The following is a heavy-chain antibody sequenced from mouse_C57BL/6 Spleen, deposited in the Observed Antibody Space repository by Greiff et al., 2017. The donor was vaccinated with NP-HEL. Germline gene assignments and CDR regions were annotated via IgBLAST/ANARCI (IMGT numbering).Heavy chain of an antibody. CDR2: IDPENGDT. J-gene: IGHJ4*01. V-gene: IGHV14-4*01. CDR1: GFNIKDDY. D-gene: IGHD1-1*01. CDR3: TNNYGSSYNYYAMDY. Sequence: VQLQQSGAELVRPGASVKLSCTASGFNIKDDYMHWVKQRPEQGLEWIGWIDPENGDTEYASKFQGKATITADPSSNTAYLQLSSLTSEDTAVYYCTNNYGSSYNYYAMDYWGQGTSVTVSS.